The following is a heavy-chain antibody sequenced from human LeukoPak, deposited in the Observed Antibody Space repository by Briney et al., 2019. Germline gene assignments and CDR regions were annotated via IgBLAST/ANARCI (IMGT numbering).Heavy chain of an antibody. V-gene: IGHV3-21*01. CDR2: ISSSSSYI. Sequence: PGGSLRLSCAASGFTFSSYSMNWVRQAPGKGLEWVSSISSSSSYIYYADSVKGRFTISRDNAKNSLYLQMNSLRAEDTAVYYCARDPWDTAMVTGDYWGQGTLVTVSS. CDR3: ARDPWDTAMVTGDY. D-gene: IGHD5-18*01. J-gene: IGHJ4*02. CDR1: GFTFSSYS.